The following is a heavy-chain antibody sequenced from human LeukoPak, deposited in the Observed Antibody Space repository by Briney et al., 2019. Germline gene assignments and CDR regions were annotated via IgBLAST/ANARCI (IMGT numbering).Heavy chain of an antibody. Sequence: SVKVSCKASGGTFSSYAISWVRQAPGQGLEWMGGIIPIFGTTNYAQKFQGRVTITADESTSTAYMELSSLRSEDTAVYYCARGSCTNGVCYKIFDYWGQGTLVTVSS. D-gene: IGHD2-8*01. V-gene: IGHV1-69*13. CDR1: GGTFSSYA. CDR2: IIPIFGTT. CDR3: ARGSCTNGVCYKIFDY. J-gene: IGHJ4*02.